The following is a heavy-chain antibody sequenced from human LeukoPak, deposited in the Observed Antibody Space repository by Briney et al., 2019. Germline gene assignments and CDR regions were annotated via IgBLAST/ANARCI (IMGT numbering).Heavy chain of an antibody. V-gene: IGHV3-23*01. CDR2: ISAGGDRT. CDR3: AELGITMIGGV. CDR1: GFRFNSYG. J-gene: IGHJ6*04. D-gene: IGHD3-10*02. Sequence: QPGGSLRLSCAASGFRFNSYGMTWVRLAPGKGLEWVSAISAGGDRTYYADSVKGRFTISRDNAKNSLYLQMNSLRAEDTAVYYCAELGITMIGGVWGKGTTVTISS.